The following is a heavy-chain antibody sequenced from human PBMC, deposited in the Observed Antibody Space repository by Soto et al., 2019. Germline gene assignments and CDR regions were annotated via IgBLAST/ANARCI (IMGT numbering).Heavy chain of an antibody. CDR1: GFTFRTYT. CDR2: IRGFSPYT. D-gene: IGHD2-15*01. V-gene: IGHV3-21*01. J-gene: IGHJ6*02. CDR3: ARDRGYDAHDFYYNAMDV. Sequence: GGSLRLSCISSGFTFRTYTMNWVRQAPGEGLEWVSGIRGFSPYTFYAESVKGRFTISRDNAKNSLFLQMNSLRAEDTAVYYCARDRGYDAHDFYYNAMDVWGQGTTVTVSS.